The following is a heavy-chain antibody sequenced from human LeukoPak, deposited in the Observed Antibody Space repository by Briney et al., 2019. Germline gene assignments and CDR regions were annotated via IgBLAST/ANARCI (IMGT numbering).Heavy chain of an antibody. CDR2: IYIGGST. D-gene: IGHD2-2*02. CDR1: GFTVSSNY. CDR3: ASLGFVVPAVIFDY. Sequence: GGSLRLSCAASGFTVSSNYMSWVRQAPGKGLEWVSVIYIGGSTYCADSVKGRFTISRDISKNTLYLQMNSLRAEDTAMYHCASLGFVVPAVIFDYWGQGTLVTVSS. V-gene: IGHV3-53*01. J-gene: IGHJ4*02.